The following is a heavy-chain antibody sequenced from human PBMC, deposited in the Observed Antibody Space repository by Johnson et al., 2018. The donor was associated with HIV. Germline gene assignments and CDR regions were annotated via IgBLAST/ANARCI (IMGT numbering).Heavy chain of an antibody. Sequence: VQPVESGGGLVQPGGSLRLSCAASGFTFSSNYMSWVRQAPGKGLEYVANVNQDGSAKFYVDSVKGRFTISRDNSKNSLYLQMNSLRAEDTAVYYCARDGVVVVPGGWGAFDIWGQGTMVTVSS. CDR2: VNQDGSAK. CDR1: GFTFSSNY. J-gene: IGHJ3*02. CDR3: ARDGVVVVPGGWGAFDI. D-gene: IGHD2-15*01. V-gene: IGHV3-7*01.